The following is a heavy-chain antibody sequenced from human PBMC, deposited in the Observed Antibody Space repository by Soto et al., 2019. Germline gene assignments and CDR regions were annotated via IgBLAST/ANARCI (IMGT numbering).Heavy chain of an antibody. Sequence: GGSLRLSCAVSGLPFSSYWMSRVRQAPGKGLEWVANIKQDGSEKYYVDSVNGRFTISRDNAKNSLYLQMNSLRAEDTAVYYCPRDESYDILTGYYTPRRCEYWGQGSRVIVSP. CDR3: PRDESYDILTGYYTPRRCEY. CDR2: IKQDGSEK. J-gene: IGHJ1*01. V-gene: IGHV3-7*01. D-gene: IGHD3-9*01. CDR1: GLPFSSYW.